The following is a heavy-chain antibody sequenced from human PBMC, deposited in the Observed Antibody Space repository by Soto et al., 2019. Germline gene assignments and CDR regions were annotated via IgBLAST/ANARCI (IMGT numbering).Heavy chain of an antibody. Sequence: PSETLSLTCTVSGGSISSGGYYWSWIRQHPGKGLEWIGHIYYSGSTYYNPSLKSRVTISVDTSKNQFSLKLSSVTAADTAVYYCARTTVTTYYYYGMDVWGQGTTVTVSS. CDR1: GGSISSGGYY. D-gene: IGHD4-17*01. CDR3: ARTTVTTYYYYGMDV. V-gene: IGHV4-31*03. J-gene: IGHJ6*02. CDR2: IYYSGST.